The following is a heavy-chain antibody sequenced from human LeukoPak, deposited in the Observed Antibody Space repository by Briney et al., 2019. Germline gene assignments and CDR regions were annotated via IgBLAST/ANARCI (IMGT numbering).Heavy chain of an antibody. CDR2: IRGSGDNT. J-gene: IGHJ4*02. CDR1: GFTVIIYA. CDR3: AKDSHGDPTLLTDY. Sequence: PGGSLRLSCSASGFTVIIYAISAVRQAPREGLEWVSAIRGSGDNTYYADSLKGRFTISRDNYKNTLYLKINILRAEDTACHYCAKDSHGDPTLLTDYWGQGTLVTVSS. D-gene: IGHD4-17*01. V-gene: IGHV3-23*01.